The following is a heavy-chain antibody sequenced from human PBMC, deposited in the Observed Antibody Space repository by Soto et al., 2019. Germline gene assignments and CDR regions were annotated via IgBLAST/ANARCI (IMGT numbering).Heavy chain of an antibody. CDR3: ASAAREYYYYGMDV. Sequence: AGGSLRLSCAASGFTVSSNYMSWVRQAPGKGLEWVSVIYSGGSTYYADSVKGRFTISRDNSKNTLYLQMNSLRAEDTAVYYCASAAREYYYYGMDVWGQGTTVTVSS. J-gene: IGHJ6*02. CDR1: GFTVSSNY. V-gene: IGHV3-66*01. CDR2: IYSGGST.